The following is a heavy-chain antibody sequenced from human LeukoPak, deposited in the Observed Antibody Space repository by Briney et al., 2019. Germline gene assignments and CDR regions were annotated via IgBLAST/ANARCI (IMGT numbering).Heavy chain of an antibody. CDR1: GFTVSSNY. D-gene: IGHD5-24*01. V-gene: IGHV3-53*01. Sequence: GGSLRLSCAASGFTVSSNYMSWVRQAPGKGLEWVSVIYSGGSTYYADSVKGRFTISRDNSKNTLYLQMNSPRAEDTAVYYCAREMATISVSYYYGMDVWGQGTTVTVSS. CDR2: IYSGGST. J-gene: IGHJ6*02. CDR3: AREMATISVSYYYGMDV.